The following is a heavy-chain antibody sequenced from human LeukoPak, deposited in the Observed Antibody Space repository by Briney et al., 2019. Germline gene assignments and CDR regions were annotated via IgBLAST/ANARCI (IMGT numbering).Heavy chain of an antibody. CDR2: IKPDGSEK. Sequence: PGGSLRLSCAASGFTFSTYWMTWVRQAPGKGLEWVANIKPDGSEKYYVDSVKGRFTISRDNAKNSLYLQMNSLRAEDTAVYYCARDSTGTTSPYYMDVWGKGTTVTVSS. CDR3: ARDSTGTTSPYYMDV. CDR1: GFTFSTYW. J-gene: IGHJ6*03. V-gene: IGHV3-7*01. D-gene: IGHD1-1*01.